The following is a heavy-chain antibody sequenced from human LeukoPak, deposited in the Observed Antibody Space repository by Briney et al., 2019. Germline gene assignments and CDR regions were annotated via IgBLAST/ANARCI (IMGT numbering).Heavy chain of an antibody. D-gene: IGHD3-10*01. CDR1: GFRFSNYG. V-gene: IGHV3-23*01. Sequence: HPGGSLRLSCAASGFRFSNYGMSWVRQAPGKGLAWVSSITGSGGSTRVDSVKGRFTLSRDNAKNSLYLQMNSLRAEDTAVYYCARDPLRALDYWGQGTLVTVSS. CDR2: ITGSGGST. J-gene: IGHJ4*02. CDR3: ARDPLRALDY.